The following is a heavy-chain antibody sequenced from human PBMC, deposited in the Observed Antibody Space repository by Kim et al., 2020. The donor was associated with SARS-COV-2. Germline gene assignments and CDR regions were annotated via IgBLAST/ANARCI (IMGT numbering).Heavy chain of an antibody. Sequence: ASVKVSCKASGYTFTNYYMHWVRQAPGQGLEWMGIVNPSGGSRSYAQKLQGRVTMTRDTSTSTVYMELSSLRSEDTAVYYCAREYRSSSQPYYYYGMDVWGQGTTVTVSS. CDR3: AREYRSSSQPYYYYGMDV. V-gene: IGHV1-46*04. D-gene: IGHD6-6*01. CDR1: GYTFTNYY. CDR2: VNPSGGSR. J-gene: IGHJ6*02.